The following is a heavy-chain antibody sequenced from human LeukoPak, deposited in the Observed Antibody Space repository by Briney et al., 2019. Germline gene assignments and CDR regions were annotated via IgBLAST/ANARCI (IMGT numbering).Heavy chain of an antibody. CDR2: INHSGSA. Sequence: NPPQSLSLTCAVSVVSPRGYYGSWIGQPPGNGLEWSGGINHSGSANYNPSLKSRVTISVDTSKNQYSLKLSSVTAADTAVYYCARGPHYEFWSGKLDHYYGMDVWGQGTTVTVSS. J-gene: IGHJ6*02. V-gene: IGHV4-34*01. D-gene: IGHD3-3*01. CDR1: VVSPRGYY. CDR3: ARGPHYEFWSGKLDHYYGMDV.